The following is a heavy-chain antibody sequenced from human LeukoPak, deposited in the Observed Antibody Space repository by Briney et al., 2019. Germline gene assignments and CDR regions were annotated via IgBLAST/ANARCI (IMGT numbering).Heavy chain of an antibody. D-gene: IGHD2-8*02. CDR3: ARSKGSTGPFDY. CDR2: IYAGDNT. J-gene: IGHJ4*02. CDR1: GFTVSSNY. V-gene: IGHV3-53*01. Sequence: GGSLRLSCAATGFTVSSNYMSWVRQAPGKGLEWVSIIYAGDNTYYADSVKGRFTISRDNSKNTLYLQMNSLRAEDTALYYCARSKGSTGPFDYWGQGTLVTVSS.